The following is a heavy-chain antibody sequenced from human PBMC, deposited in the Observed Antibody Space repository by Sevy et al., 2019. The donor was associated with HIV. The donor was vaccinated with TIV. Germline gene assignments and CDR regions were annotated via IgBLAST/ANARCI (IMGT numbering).Heavy chain of an antibody. V-gene: IGHV3-23*01. J-gene: IGHJ4*02. CDR1: GFTFAKYS. CDR3: AREGCTQPHDY. CDR2: FSFGCGRI. Sequence: GSLRLSCAASGFTFAKYSMSWVRPAPGKGLEWVSTFSFGCGRINYADSVKGRFTISRDDSKNKLCLQMNSLRAEDTATYFCAREGCTQPHDYWGQGTLVTVSS. D-gene: IGHD2-8*01.